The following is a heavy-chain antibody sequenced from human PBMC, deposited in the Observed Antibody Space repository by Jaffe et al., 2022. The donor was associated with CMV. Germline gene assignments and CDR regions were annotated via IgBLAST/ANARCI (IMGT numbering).Heavy chain of an antibody. CDR3: ARLKSGSWYRGWFDP. Sequence: QLQLQESGPGLVKPSETLSLTCTVSGGSISSSSYYWGWIRQPPGKGLEWIGSIYYSGSTYYNPSLKSRVTISVDTSKNQFSLKLSSVTAADTAVYYCARLKSGSWYRGWFDPWGQGTLVTVSS. D-gene: IGHD6-13*01. V-gene: IGHV4-39*01. CDR2: IYYSGST. CDR1: GGSISSSSYY. J-gene: IGHJ5*02.